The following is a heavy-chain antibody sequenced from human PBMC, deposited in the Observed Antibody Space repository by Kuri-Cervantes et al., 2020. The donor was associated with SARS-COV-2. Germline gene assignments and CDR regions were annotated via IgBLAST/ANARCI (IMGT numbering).Heavy chain of an antibody. Sequence: SETLSLPCTVSGGSISSYYWSWIRQPPGKGLAWIGYIYYSGITNYNPSLKSRVTISVDTSKNQFSLKLSSVTAADTAVYYCARVGGNWELPFDYWGQGTLVTVSS. CDR3: ARVGGNWELPFDY. V-gene: IGHV4-59*01. CDR2: IYYSGIT. J-gene: IGHJ4*02. CDR1: GGSISSYY. D-gene: IGHD3-10*01.